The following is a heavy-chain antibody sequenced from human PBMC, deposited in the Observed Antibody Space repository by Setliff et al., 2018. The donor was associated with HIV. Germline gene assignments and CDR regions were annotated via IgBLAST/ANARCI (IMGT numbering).Heavy chain of an antibody. CDR2: ISAYDGNT. Sequence: GASVKVSCKASGYTFTNYGISWVRQAPGQRLEWMGWISAYDGNTNYAQKFQGRVTTTIDRSTSTAYMELSSLRSEDTAVYYCARTYYNFWSGDYYYYGMDVWGQGTTVTVSS. V-gene: IGHV1-18*01. J-gene: IGHJ6*02. CDR1: GYTFTNYG. D-gene: IGHD3-3*01. CDR3: ARTYYNFWSGDYYYYGMDV.